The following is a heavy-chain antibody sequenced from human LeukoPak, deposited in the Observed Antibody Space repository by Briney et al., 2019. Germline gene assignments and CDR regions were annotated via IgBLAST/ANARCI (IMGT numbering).Heavy chain of an antibody. D-gene: IGHD1-26*01. CDR1: GDSISSGNW. CDR3: ATTTIRLGY. CDR2: IYRSGST. V-gene: IGHV4-4*02. Sequence: PSETLSLTCAVSGDSISSGNWWSWVRQPPGKGLEWIGEIYRSGSTNYNPSLKSRVTISVDKSNNQFSLKLNSVTAADTAVYYCATTTIRLGYWGQGTLVTVSS. J-gene: IGHJ4*02.